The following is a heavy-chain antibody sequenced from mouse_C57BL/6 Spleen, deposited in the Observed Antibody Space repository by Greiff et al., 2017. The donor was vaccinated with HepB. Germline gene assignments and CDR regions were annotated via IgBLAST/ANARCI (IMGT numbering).Heavy chain of an antibody. J-gene: IGHJ4*01. CDR3: TSQIYYDYDVWKYYAMDY. V-gene: IGHV1-53*01. Sequence: QVHVKQSGTELVKPGASVKLSCKASGYTFTSYWMHWVKQRPGQGLEWIGNINPSNGGTNYNEKFKRKATLTVDKSSRTAYLQLSSLTSEDSAVYYCTSQIYYDYDVWKYYAMDYWGQGTSVTVSS. CDR2: INPSNGGT. CDR1: GYTFTSYW. D-gene: IGHD2-4*01.